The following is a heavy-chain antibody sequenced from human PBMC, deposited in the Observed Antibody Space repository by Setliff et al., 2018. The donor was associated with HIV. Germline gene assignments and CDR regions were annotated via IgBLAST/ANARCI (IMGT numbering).Heavy chain of an antibody. CDR2: INPNSGGT. J-gene: IGHJ4*02. CDR3: ARPVTYCSSTSCYDDY. D-gene: IGHD2-2*01. CDR1: GYTFTGYY. Sequence: ASVKVSCKASGYTFTGYYMHWVRQAPGQGLEWMGRINPNSGGTNYAQKFQGRVTMTRDTSISTAYMELSRLRSDDTAVYYCARPVTYCSSTSCYDDYWGQGALVTVSS. V-gene: IGHV1-2*06.